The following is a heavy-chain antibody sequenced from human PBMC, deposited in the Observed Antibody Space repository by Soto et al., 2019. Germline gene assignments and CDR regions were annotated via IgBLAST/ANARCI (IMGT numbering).Heavy chain of an antibody. CDR3: ATQYYYGSGSRYYGMDV. J-gene: IGHJ6*02. CDR2: IYYSGST. Sequence: PSETLSLTCTVSGCSVSSGSYYWSWMRQPPGKGLEWIGYIYYSGSTNYNPSLKSRVTISVDTSKNQFSLKLSSVTAADTAVYYCATQYYYGSGSRYYGMDVWGQGTTVTVSS. CDR1: GCSVSSGSYY. D-gene: IGHD3-10*01. V-gene: IGHV4-61*01.